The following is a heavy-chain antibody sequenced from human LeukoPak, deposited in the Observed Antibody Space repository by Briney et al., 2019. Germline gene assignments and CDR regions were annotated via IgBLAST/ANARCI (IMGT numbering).Heavy chain of an antibody. J-gene: IGHJ1*01. D-gene: IGHD5-18*01. CDR2: IGTSISYI. CDR1: GFTFSNYW. CDR3: ARAGGYSRALQY. V-gene: IGHV3-21*01. Sequence: PGGSLRLSCAASGFTFSNYWMHWVRQAPGKGLEWVSSIGTSISYIYYADSVKGRFIISRDNAKNSLYLQMNSLRAEDTAVYYCARAGGYSRALQYWGQGTPVTVSS.